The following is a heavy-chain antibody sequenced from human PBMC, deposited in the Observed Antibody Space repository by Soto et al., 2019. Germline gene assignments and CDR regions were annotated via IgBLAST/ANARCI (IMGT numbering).Heavy chain of an antibody. CDR1: GETIISFA. J-gene: IGHJ4*02. Sequence: YISSTSCGETIISFAGSWIRQKPGKGLEWIGNIHYNGNTKYSPSLKSRVTMSVDTSKNHFSLKLISVTTADTAVYFCAREGNLGRWIQPLDSWGQGTLVTVSS. D-gene: IGHD2-2*03. CDR2: IHYNGNT. V-gene: IGHV4-59*01. CDR3: AREGNLGRWIQPLDS.